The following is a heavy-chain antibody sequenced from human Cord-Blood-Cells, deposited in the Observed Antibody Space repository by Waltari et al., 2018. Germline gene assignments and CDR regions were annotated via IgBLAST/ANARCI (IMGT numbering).Heavy chain of an antibody. CDR1: GGSISSSSYY. CDR3: ARIVRGVIIYYYYYYMDV. Sequence: QLQLQASGPGLVTPSETLSLTCTVSGGSISSSSYYWGWIRQPPGKGLEWIGSIYYSGSTYYNPSLKSRVTISVDTSKNQFSLKLSSVTAADTAVYYCARIVRGVIIYYYYYYMDVWGKGTTVTVSS. D-gene: IGHD3-10*02. CDR2: IYYSGST. J-gene: IGHJ6*03. V-gene: IGHV4-39*01.